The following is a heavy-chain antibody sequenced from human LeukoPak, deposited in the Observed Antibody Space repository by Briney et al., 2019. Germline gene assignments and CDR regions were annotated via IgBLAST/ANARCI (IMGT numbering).Heavy chain of an antibody. CDR3: ARISGYYELAFDY. J-gene: IGHJ4*02. Sequence: GASVKVSCKASGYTYTSYGIRWVRQAPGQGLEGMGWISAYNGNTNYAQKLQGRVTMTTDKSTSTAYMELRSLRSDDTAVYYCARISGYYELAFDYWGQGTLVTVSS. CDR1: GYTYTSYG. V-gene: IGHV1-18*01. CDR2: ISAYNGNT. D-gene: IGHD3-22*01.